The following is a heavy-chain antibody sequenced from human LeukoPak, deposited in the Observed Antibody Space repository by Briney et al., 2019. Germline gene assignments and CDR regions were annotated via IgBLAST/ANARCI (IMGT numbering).Heavy chain of an antibody. D-gene: IGHD1-26*01. CDR1: GYTFTGYY. J-gene: IGHJ4*02. Sequence: ASVKVSCKASGYTFTGYYMHWVRQAPGQGLEWMGWISAYNGYTNYAQKLQGRLTMTTDTSTSTAYMELRSLRSDDTAVYYCARVGGGSYYFYFDYWGQGTLVTVSS. CDR3: ARVGGGSYYFYFDY. CDR2: ISAYNGYT. V-gene: IGHV1-18*04.